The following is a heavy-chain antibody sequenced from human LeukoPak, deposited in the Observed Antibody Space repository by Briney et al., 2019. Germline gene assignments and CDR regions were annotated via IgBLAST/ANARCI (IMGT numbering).Heavy chain of an antibody. CDR2: IYYSGST. D-gene: IGHD2-15*01. J-gene: IGHJ3*02. CDR3: AGAYCSGGSCYSNDAFDI. CDR1: GGSISSGGYY. Sequence: SQTLSLTCTVSGGSISSGGYYWSWIRQHPRKGLEWIGYIYYSGSTYYNPSLKSRVTISVDTSKNQFSLKLSSVTAADTAVYYCAGAYCSGGSCYSNDAFDIWGQGTMVTVSS. V-gene: IGHV4-31*03.